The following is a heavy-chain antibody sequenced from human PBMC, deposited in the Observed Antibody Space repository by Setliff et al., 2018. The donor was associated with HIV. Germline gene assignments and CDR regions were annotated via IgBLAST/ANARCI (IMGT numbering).Heavy chain of an antibody. Sequence: PSETLSLTCSVSGGSLSNYCWNWIRQPPGQGLEWIGYIFSNVTTNYSPSLKSRVTMSIDRSKSQFLLNLTSVNASDTAIYYCARRKLSKGGAFDYWGQGALVTVSS. V-gene: IGHV4-4*09. CDR1: GGSLSNYC. CDR3: ARRKLSKGGAFDY. CDR2: IFSNVTT. D-gene: IGHD1-1*01. J-gene: IGHJ4*02.